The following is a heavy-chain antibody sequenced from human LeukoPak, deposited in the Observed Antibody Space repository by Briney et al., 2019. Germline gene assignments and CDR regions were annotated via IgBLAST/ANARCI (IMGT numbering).Heavy chain of an antibody. V-gene: IGHV1-2*04. CDR1: EYTFTGYY. J-gene: IGHJ2*01. CDR3: ARGSPSYAQWHFDL. D-gene: IGHD2/OR15-2a*01. CDR2: IIPNTGGT. Sequence: ASVKVSCKASEYTFTGYYMHWVRQAPGQGLEWMRWIIPNTGGTNYAQKFQDWVTMSSDTSISTAYMELSSLRSDDTAVYYCARGSPSYAQWHFDLWGRGTLVTVSS.